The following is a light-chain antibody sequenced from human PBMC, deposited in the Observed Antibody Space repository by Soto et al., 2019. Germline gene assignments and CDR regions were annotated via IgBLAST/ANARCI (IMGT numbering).Light chain of an antibody. CDR1: QSISSF. J-gene: IGKJ2*01. V-gene: IGKV1-39*01. Sequence: DIQMTQSPSSLSVSVGDRVTITCRASQSISSFLNWYQQKPGRAPKLLIYASSNLQSGVPSTFSCSGSGTDFTLTISSLQPEDFATYYCQQSYSTPYTVGQGTKLEIK. CDR3: QQSYSTPYT. CDR2: ASS.